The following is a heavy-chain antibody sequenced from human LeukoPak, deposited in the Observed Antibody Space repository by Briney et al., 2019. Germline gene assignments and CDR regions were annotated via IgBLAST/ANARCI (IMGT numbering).Heavy chain of an antibody. CDR3: ARILEAAMSTYAMDV. Sequence: ASVKISCKTSGYTFTSYAMNWVRQAPGQGLEWVGWSSAYNVKKDYAQKFQGRVTMTTETSTTTAYMELRSLRSDDTAVYYCARILEAAMSTYAMDVWGQGTTVTVSS. V-gene: IGHV1-18*01. CDR2: SSAYNVKK. J-gene: IGHJ6*02. CDR1: GYTFTSYA. D-gene: IGHD3-16*01.